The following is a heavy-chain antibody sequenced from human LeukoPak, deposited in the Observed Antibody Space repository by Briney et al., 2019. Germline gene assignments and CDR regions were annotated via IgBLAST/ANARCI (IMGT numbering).Heavy chain of an antibody. D-gene: IGHD3-22*01. CDR1: GLTFSSYG. CDR3: ARGGGTGYYYDSSGYYYNDY. CDR2: IRYEGSNK. V-gene: IGHV3-33*01. Sequence: GGSRRLSCAASGLTFSSYGMHWVRHAPGRGREWGAVIRYEGSNKYYADSVKGRLTISRDNSQNTLYLQMNSRRAEDTAVYYCARGGGTGYYYDSSGYYYNDYWGQGTLVTVSS. J-gene: IGHJ4*02.